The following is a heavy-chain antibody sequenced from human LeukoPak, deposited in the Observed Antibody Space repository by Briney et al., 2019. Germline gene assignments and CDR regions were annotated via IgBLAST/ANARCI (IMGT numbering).Heavy chain of an antibody. D-gene: IGHD2-15*01. CDR2: MNPNSGNT. J-gene: IGHJ4*02. Sequence: ASVKVSCKASGYTFTSYDINWVRQATGQGLELMGWMNPNSGNTGYAQKFQGRVTITRNTSISTAYMELSSLRSEDTAVYYCARGSADCSGGSCYNGGFFDYWGQGTLVTVSS. CDR1: GYTFTSYD. CDR3: ARGSADCSGGSCYNGGFFDY. V-gene: IGHV1-8*03.